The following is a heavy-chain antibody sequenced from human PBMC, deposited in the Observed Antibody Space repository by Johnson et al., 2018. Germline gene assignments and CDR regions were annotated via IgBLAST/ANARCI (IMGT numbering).Heavy chain of an antibody. CDR3: AKCIGQLVWKNAFDI. V-gene: IGHV3-30*18. CDR1: GFTFSSYG. CDR2: ISFDGRTK. J-gene: IGHJ3*02. Sequence: QVELGQAGGGVVQPGRSLRLSCVASGFTFSSYGMHWVRQAPGKGLEWVAVISFDGRTKYYADSVKGRFTISRDDSKNTLYLQVNSLRAEDTAVYYCAKCIGQLVWKNAFDIWGQGTMLTVSS. D-gene: IGHD1-1*01.